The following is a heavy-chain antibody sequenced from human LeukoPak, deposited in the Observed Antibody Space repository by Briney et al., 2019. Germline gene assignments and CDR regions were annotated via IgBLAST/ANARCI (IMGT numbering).Heavy chain of an antibody. CDR3: VRGYSSGYRLDY. Sequence: GGSLRLSCAASGFTFSSYWMHWVRQDPVKGLLWVSRINGDGSSTDYADSEKGRFTISRDNAKNTVYLQMNSLKAEDTAVYYCVRGYSSGYRLDYWGQGTLATGSS. D-gene: IGHD3-22*01. CDR2: INGDGSST. V-gene: IGHV3-74*01. J-gene: IGHJ4*02. CDR1: GFTFSSYW.